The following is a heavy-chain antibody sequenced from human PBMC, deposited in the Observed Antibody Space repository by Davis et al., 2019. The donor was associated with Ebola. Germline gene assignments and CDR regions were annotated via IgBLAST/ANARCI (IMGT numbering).Heavy chain of an antibody. V-gene: IGHV3-23*01. CDR1: GFTFTNYA. CDR2: ISGSGIST. CDR3: AKDHYVGPTPTFFDY. Sequence: GESLKISCATSGFTFTNYAMTWVRQAPGKGLEWVSGISGSGISTYYADSVKGRFTISRDSSKNTLYLQMDSLRAEDTAVYYCAKDHYVGPTPTFFDYWGQGTVVSVSS. J-gene: IGHJ4*02. D-gene: IGHD3-16*01.